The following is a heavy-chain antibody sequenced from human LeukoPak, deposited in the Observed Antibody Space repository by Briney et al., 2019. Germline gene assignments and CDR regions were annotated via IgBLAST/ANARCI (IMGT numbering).Heavy chain of an antibody. CDR1: GGSISSYY. CDR3: ARVSSRYCSSTSCYGGDYYYYYMDV. CDR2: ISYSGNT. J-gene: IGHJ6*03. D-gene: IGHD2-2*01. V-gene: IGHV4-59*01. Sequence: PSETLSLTCTVSGGSISSYYWSWIRQPPGKGLEWIGYISYSGNTNYNPSLKSRVTISVDTSKSQFSLKLSSVTAADTAVYYCARVSSRYCSSTSCYGGDYYYYYMDVWGKGTTVTISS.